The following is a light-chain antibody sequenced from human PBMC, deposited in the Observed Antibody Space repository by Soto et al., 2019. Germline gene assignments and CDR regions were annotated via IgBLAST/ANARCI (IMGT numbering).Light chain of an antibody. CDR2: GIS. V-gene: IGKV1-39*01. CDR3: LQSFNTPYT. CDR1: QTISNY. J-gene: IGKJ2*01. Sequence: DIQMTQSPSSLSASVGDRVTITCRASQTISNYLNWYHQKPGKPPKLLIYGISTLQSGVPSRFSGSGSGTDFPLTISSLQPEDFATYYCLQSFNTPYTFGQGTELEVK.